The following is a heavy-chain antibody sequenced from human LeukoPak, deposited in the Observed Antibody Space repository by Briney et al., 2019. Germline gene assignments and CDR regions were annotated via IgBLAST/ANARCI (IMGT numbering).Heavy chain of an antibody. Sequence: PGGSLRLSCAASGFTFSSYEMNWVRQAPGKGLEWVSYISSSGSTIYYADSVKGRFTISRDNAKNSLYLQMNSLRAEDTAVYYCATDHSMANTAWWFDPWGQGTLVTVSS. CDR1: GFTFSSYE. CDR2: ISSSGSTI. D-gene: IGHD5-24*01. J-gene: IGHJ5*02. CDR3: ATDHSMANTAWWFDP. V-gene: IGHV3-48*03.